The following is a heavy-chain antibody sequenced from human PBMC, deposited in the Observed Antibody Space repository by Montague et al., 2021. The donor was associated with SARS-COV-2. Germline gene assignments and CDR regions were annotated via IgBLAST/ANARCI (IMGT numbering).Heavy chain of an antibody. V-gene: IGHV4-39*01. CDR2: SGNT. CDR3: AGQYGSGSRYHGMDV. Sequence: SGNTYYNPSLKSRVTMSVDTSKNLFSLKLSSVTAADTAVYYCAGQYGSGSRYHGMDVWGQGTTV. D-gene: IGHD3-10*01. J-gene: IGHJ6*02.